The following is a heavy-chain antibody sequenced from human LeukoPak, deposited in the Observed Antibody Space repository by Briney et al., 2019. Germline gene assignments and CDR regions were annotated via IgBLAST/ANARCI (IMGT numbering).Heavy chain of an antibody. CDR1: GFTFTTYG. V-gene: IGHV3-30*02. J-gene: IGHJ4*02. CDR3: AKGRAWLQNYYYFDY. D-gene: IGHD5-24*01. CDR2: IRYDGSNK. Sequence: GGSLRLSCAASGFTFTTYGMHWVRQAPGKGLEWEAFIRYDGSNKYYADSVKGRFTISRDNSKNTLYLQMNSLRAEDTAVYYCAKGRAWLQNYYYFDYWGQGTLVTVSS.